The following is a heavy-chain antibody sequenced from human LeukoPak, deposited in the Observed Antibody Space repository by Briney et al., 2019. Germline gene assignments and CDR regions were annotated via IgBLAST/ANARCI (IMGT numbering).Heavy chain of an antibody. CDR2: ISSSGSTI. CDR3: ARDSNYMARYDAFDI. V-gene: IGHV3-11*04. J-gene: IGHJ3*02. Sequence: GGSLRLSCAASGFTFSDYYMSWIRQAPGRGLEWVSYISSSGSTIYYADSVKGRFTISRDNAKNSLYLQMNSLRAEDTAVYYCARDSNYMARYDAFDIWRQGTMVTVSS. D-gene: IGHD1-26*01. CDR1: GFTFSDYY.